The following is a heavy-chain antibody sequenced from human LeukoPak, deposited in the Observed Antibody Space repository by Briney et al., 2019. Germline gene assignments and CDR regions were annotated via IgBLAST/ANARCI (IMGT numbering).Heavy chain of an antibody. J-gene: IGHJ4*02. CDR1: GFTFSSYA. Sequence: PGGSQRLSCAASGFTFSSYAMSWVRQAPGKGLEWVSAISGSGGSTYYADSVKGRFTISRDNSKNTLYLQMNSLRAEDTAVYYCAKAEGWYIRLFDYWGQGTLVTVSS. CDR2: ISGSGGST. D-gene: IGHD6-19*01. CDR3: AKAEGWYIRLFDY. V-gene: IGHV3-23*01.